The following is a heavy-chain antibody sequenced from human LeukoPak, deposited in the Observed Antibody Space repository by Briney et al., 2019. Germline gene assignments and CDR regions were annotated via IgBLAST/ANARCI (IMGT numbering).Heavy chain of an antibody. J-gene: IGHJ4*02. D-gene: IGHD3-22*01. CDR2: INPNSGDT. V-gene: IGHV1-2*06. CDR3: ARDDKSVPAYYYDSSGGDY. CDR1: GYTFTDCY. Sequence: ASVKVSCKASGYTFTDCYMHWVRQAPGQGLEWMGRINPNSGDTNYAQKFQGRVTMTRDTSISTAYMELSRLRSDDTAVYYCARDDKSVPAYYYDSSGGDYWGQGTLVTVSS.